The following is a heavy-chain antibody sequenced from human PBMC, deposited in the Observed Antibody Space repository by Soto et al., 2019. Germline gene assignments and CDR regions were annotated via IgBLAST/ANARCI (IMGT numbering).Heavy chain of an antibody. CDR1: GFTFSSYA. V-gene: IGHV3-23*01. J-gene: IGHJ6*02. Sequence: EVQLLESGGGLVQPGGSLRLSCAASGFTFSSYAMSWVRQSPGKGLEWVSTIRGSGGNAYYADSVKGRFSISRDNSKNTLRMQMNSLRADDTAVYYCAKDGASGSYPPYYYSGMDVWGQGTTVTVSS. CDR2: IRGSGGNA. D-gene: IGHD1-26*01. CDR3: AKDGASGSYPPYYYSGMDV.